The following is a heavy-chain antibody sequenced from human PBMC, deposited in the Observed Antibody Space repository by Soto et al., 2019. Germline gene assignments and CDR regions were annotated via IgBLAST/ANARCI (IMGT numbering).Heavy chain of an antibody. Sequence: GGSLRLSCGVSGFTFRSYAMYWVRQAPGKGLEWVAVITHVGSQKYYAYYVKGRFTISRDNSKNTLYLQMNSLRAEDTAVYYCARSPKGYGYFDYWGQGILVTVSS. CDR1: GFTFRSYA. V-gene: IGHV3-30*14. J-gene: IGHJ4*02. CDR2: ITHVGSQK. D-gene: IGHD2-15*01. CDR3: ARSPKGYGYFDY.